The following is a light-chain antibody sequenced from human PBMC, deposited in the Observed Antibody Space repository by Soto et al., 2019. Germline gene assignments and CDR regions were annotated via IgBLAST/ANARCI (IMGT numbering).Light chain of an antibody. J-gene: IGKJ4*01. CDR2: WAS. Sequence: DIVMTQSPDSLAVSLGERATINCKSSQSVLYSSNNKNYLTWYQQKPGQPPKLLISWASTRESGVPERFSGSGSGTDFTLTISSLPAEDVAVYYCQQYYDSPLTFGGGTKVEIK. CDR3: QQYYDSPLT. CDR1: QSVLYSSNNKNY. V-gene: IGKV4-1*01.